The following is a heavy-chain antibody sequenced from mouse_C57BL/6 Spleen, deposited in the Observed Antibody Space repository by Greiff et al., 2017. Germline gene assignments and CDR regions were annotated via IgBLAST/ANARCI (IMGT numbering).Heavy chain of an antibody. CDR3: AIGYYGSSLLFDD. CDR1: GFNIKDYY. CDR2: IDPEDGET. Sequence: DVKLQESGAELVKPGASVKLSCTASGFNIKDYYMHWVKQRTEQGLEWIGRIDPEDGETKYAPKFQGKATITADTSSNTAYLQLSSLTSEDTAVYYCAIGYYGSSLLFDDWGQGTTLTVSS. J-gene: IGHJ2*01. V-gene: IGHV14-2*01. D-gene: IGHD1-1*01.